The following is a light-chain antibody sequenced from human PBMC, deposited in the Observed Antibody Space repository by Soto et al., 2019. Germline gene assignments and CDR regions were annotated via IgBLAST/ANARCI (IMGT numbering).Light chain of an antibody. CDR1: QSISSY. Sequence: DIQMTQNKSSLSASVGDRVTISCRASQSISSYLNWYQQKPGKAPKLLIYAASSLQSGVPSRFSGSGSGTDFTLTISSLQPEDFATYYCQQSYSTPISFGQGRLPEV. J-gene: IGKJ5*01. CDR2: AAS. CDR3: QQSYSTPIS. V-gene: IGKV1-39*01.